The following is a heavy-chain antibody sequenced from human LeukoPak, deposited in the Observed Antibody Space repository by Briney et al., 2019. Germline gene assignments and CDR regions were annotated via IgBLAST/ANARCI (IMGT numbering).Heavy chain of an antibody. CDR3: ARDSGYSSGWYHNYYYYYMDV. CDR2: INTNTGNP. CDR1: GYTFTSYA. Sequence: ASVKVSCKASGYTFTSYAMNWVRQAPGQGLEWMGWINTNTGNPTYAQGFTGRFVFSLDTSVSTAYLQISSLKAEDTAVYYCARDSGYSSGWYHNYYYYYMDVWGKGTTVTVSS. V-gene: IGHV7-4-1*02. J-gene: IGHJ6*03. D-gene: IGHD6-19*01.